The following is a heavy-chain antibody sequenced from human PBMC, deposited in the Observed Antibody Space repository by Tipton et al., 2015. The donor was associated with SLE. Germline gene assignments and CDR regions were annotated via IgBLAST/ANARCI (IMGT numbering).Heavy chain of an antibody. Sequence: TLSLTCAVYGGSFSGYYWNWIRQPPGKGLEWIGEIKYSGSTNYNWSLKSRVAISIDTSKNQVSLNLSSVTAADTAVYYCARGRHLVVVIPRGRDYGLDVWGQGTTVTISS. CDR3: ARGRHLVVVIPRGRDYGLDV. CDR1: GGSFSGYY. V-gene: IGHV4-34*01. J-gene: IGHJ6*02. D-gene: IGHD2-21*01. CDR2: IKYSGST.